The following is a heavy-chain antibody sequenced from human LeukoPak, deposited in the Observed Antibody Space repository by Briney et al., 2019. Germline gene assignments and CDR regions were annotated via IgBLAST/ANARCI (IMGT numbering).Heavy chain of an antibody. J-gene: IGHJ5*02. CDR2: IYTSGST. D-gene: IGHD5-12*01. CDR3: ARGRVRGYDFAWFDP. CDR1: GGSISSGSYY. Sequence: SQTLSLACTVSGGSISSGSYYWSWIRQPAGKGLEWIGRIYTSGSTNYNPSLKSRVTISVDTSKNQFSLKLSSVTAADTAVYYCARGRVRGYDFAWFDPWGQGTLVTVSS. V-gene: IGHV4-61*02.